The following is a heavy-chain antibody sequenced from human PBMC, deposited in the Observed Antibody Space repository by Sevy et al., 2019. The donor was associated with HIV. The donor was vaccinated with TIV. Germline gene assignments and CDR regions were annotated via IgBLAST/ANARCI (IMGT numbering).Heavy chain of an antibody. J-gene: IGHJ4*02. CDR3: ARESGSDWYLDY. CDR2: IFNDGKTK. D-gene: IGHD2-21*02. Sequence: GGSLRLCCKASGFIFSRYGVHWVRQAPGKGLEWVASIFNDGKTKYYGDPVKGRFTISRADSKNTLYLQMDSLRAEDTAVYYCARESGSDWYLDYWGQGTLVTVSS. CDR1: GFIFSRYG. V-gene: IGHV3-33*01.